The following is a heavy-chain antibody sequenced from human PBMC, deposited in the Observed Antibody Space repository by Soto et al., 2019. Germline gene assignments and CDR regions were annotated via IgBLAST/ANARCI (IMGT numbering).Heavy chain of an antibody. J-gene: IGHJ4*02. Sequence: SETLSLTCGVFGGSISNSNWWTWVRQPPGKGLEWIGEIYHSGSTNYNSSLMSRVTISLDKPNNQSSLKLSYVTAADTAVYYCAHRPIVGAAIWGQGTLVTVS. D-gene: IGHD1-26*01. CDR2: IYHSGST. CDR1: GGSISNSNW. V-gene: IGHV4-4*02. CDR3: AHRPIVGAAI.